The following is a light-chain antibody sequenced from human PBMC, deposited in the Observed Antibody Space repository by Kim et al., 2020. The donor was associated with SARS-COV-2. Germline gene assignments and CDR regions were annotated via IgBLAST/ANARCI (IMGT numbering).Light chain of an antibody. V-gene: IGLV6-57*01. CDR1: SGSIASNY. Sequence: GKTVPISCTRISGSIASNYIQWYQQRPGSSPIIVIYEDDRRPSGVPDRFSASIDSSSNSASLTISGLKTEDEADYYCQSYDNHMWVFGGGTQLTVL. J-gene: IGLJ3*02. CDR3: QSYDNHMWV. CDR2: EDD.